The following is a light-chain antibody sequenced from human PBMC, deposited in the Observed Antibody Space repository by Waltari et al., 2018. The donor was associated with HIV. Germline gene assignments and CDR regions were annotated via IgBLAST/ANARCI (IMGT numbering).Light chain of an antibody. V-gene: IGLV1-51*01. Sequence: QSVLTQAPSVSAAPGQTIAIPCSWASSNIGSNFVSCYKQFPGRAPQLLIYDNNRRPSEIPDRFSGSKSGTSATLDITGLQTGDEADYYCGTWDNRLNAYVFGSGTEVTVL. J-gene: IGLJ1*01. CDR2: DNN. CDR3: GTWDNRLNAYV. CDR1: SSNIGSNF.